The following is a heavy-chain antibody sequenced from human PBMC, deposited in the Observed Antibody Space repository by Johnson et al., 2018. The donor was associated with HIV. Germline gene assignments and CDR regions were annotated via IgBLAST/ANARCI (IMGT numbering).Heavy chain of an antibody. Sequence: QVQLVESGGGVVQSGRSLRLSCAASGFTFGDSAIHWVSQAPGKGLAWVAVLSYDGSNEYYADSVKGRFTISRDNSKNTLYLQMNSLRAEDTAVYYCARDYPYDRSHRGAFDIWGHGTMVTVSS. D-gene: IGHD3-22*01. J-gene: IGHJ3*02. CDR3: ARDYPYDRSHRGAFDI. V-gene: IGHV3-30-3*01. CDR2: LSYDGSNE. CDR1: GFTFGDSA.